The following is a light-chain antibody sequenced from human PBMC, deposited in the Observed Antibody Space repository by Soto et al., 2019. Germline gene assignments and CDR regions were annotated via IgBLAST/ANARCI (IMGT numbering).Light chain of an antibody. V-gene: IGLV2-14*01. J-gene: IGLJ1*01. CDR3: SSYTSSSTHNYV. Sequence: QSVLTQPASVSGSPGQSITISCTGTSSDVGGYNFVSWFQQHPGKAPKLMIYEVSNRPSGVSNRFSGSKSGNTASLTISGLQAEDEADYYCSSYTSSSTHNYVFGTVTKVTVL. CDR1: SSDVGGYNF. CDR2: EVS.